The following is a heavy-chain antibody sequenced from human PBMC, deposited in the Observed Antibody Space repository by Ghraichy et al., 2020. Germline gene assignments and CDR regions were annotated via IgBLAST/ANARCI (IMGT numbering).Heavy chain of an antibody. V-gene: IGHV3-23*01. CDR2: ISGSGGTT. Sequence: GGSLRLSCAASGFTFSRYSMSWVRQAPGKGLEWVAAISGSGGTTYYAASVKGRFTTARDNAKNTLYLQMNSLRAEDTAVYYCAKTGVKWELLGRGFDLWGRGTLVTGTS. J-gene: IGHJ2*01. CDR1: GFTFSRYS. CDR3: AKTGVKWELLGRGFDL. D-gene: IGHD1-26*01.